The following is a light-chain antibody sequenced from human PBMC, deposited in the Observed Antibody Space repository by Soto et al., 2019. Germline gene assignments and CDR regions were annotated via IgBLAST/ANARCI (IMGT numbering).Light chain of an antibody. V-gene: IGKV4-1*01. J-gene: IGKJ4*01. CDR1: QSVLFTSNNKNY. Sequence: DIVMTQSPDSLAVSLGERATIKCKAIQSVLFTSNNKNYLGWFQQKPRQPPKLLLSWASTRASGVTDRFGGSGFGTDFPITISSLQAEDLAVDYCHQYFDTPLTVRGGTKVEIK. CDR2: WAS. CDR3: HQYFDTPLT.